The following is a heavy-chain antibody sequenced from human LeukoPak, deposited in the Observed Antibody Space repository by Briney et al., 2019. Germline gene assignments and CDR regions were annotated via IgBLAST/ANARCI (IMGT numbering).Heavy chain of an antibody. CDR1: VGSISSYY. Sequence: SETLSLTCTVSVGSISSYYWSLIRQPPGKGLEWIGYIYYSGSTNYNPSLKSRVTISVDTSKNQFSLKLSSVTAADTAVYYCATQGVGSSSWYIYWGQGTLVTVSS. J-gene: IGHJ4*02. CDR3: ATQGVGSSSWYIY. D-gene: IGHD6-13*01. V-gene: IGHV4-59*08. CDR2: IYYSGST.